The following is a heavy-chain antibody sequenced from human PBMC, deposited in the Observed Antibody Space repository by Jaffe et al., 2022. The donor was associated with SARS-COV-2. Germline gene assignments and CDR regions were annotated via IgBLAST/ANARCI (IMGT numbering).Heavy chain of an antibody. D-gene: IGHD3-10*01. CDR2: IYYSGST. CDR3: ARGEGLLWFGDDAFDI. Sequence: QLQLQESGPGLVKPSETLSLTCTVSGGSISSSSYYWGWIRQPPGKGLEWIGSIYYSGSTYYNPSLKSRVTISVDTSKNQFSLKLSSVTAADTAVYYCARGEGLLWFGDDAFDIWGQGTMVTVSS. J-gene: IGHJ3*02. V-gene: IGHV4-39*01. CDR1: GGSISSSSYY.